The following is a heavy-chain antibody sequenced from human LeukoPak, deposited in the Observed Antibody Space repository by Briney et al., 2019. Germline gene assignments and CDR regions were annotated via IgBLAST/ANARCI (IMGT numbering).Heavy chain of an antibody. V-gene: IGHV4-34*01. J-gene: IGHJ4*02. Sequence: PSETLSLTCTVSGGSISSYYWSWIRQPPGKGLEWIGEINHSGSTNYNPSLKSRVTISVDTSKNQFSLKLSSVTAADTAVYYCARLGKGNPYYYGSGTRREFDYWGQGTLVTVSS. CDR1: GGSISSYY. D-gene: IGHD3-10*01. CDR2: INHSGST. CDR3: ARLGKGNPYYYGSGTRREFDY.